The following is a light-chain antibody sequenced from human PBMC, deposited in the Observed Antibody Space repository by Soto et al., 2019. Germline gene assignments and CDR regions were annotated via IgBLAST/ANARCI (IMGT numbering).Light chain of an antibody. V-gene: IGKV1-27*01. CDR3: QKFNAVPT. CDR1: QAISNY. CDR2: AAS. J-gene: IGKJ4*01. Sequence: DIQMTQSPSSLSASVGDRVTITCRASQAISNYLAWYQQKPGKVPTLLIYAASTLQSGVPSRFSDSGSGPDFTLTTSSLQPEDAATYYCQKFNAVPTFGRGTKVEI.